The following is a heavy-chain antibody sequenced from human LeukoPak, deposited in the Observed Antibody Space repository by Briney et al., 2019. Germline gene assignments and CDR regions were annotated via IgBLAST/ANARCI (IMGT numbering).Heavy chain of an antibody. J-gene: IGHJ1*01. V-gene: IGHV1-24*01. Sequence: ASVKVSCKVSGYTLTELSMHGVRQAPGKGLEWMGGFDPEDGETIYAQKFQGRVTMTEDTSTDTAYKELSSLRSEDTAVYYCATGGVNPYYDYVWGSYRYRASPERAVQHWGQGTLVTVSS. CDR1: GYTLTELS. D-gene: IGHD3-16*02. CDR3: ATGGVNPYYDYVWGSYRYRASPERAVQH. CDR2: FDPEDGET.